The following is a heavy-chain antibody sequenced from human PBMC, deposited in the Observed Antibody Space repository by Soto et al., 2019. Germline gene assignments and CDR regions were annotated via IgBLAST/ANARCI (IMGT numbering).Heavy chain of an antibody. J-gene: IGHJ5*02. CDR3: AREITIFGVVPWFDP. CDR1: GGSISSYY. CDR2: IYYSGST. V-gene: IGHV4-59*01. Sequence: SETLSLTCTVSGGSISSYYWSWIRQPPGKGLEWIGDIYYSGSTNYNPSPKSRVTISVDTSKNQFSLKLSSVTAADTAVYYCAREITIFGVVPWFDPWGQGTLVTVSS. D-gene: IGHD3-3*01.